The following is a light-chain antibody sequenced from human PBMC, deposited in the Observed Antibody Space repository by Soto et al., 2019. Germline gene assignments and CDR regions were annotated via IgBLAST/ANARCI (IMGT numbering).Light chain of an antibody. CDR1: QSVSSY. CDR3: QQRNNLPRT. CDR2: GAY. J-gene: IGKJ2*01. Sequence: EIVLTQSPATMSLSPGERATLSCRASQSVSSYLAWYQQKPGQAPRLLIYGAYNRAAGIPARISGSGSGPDFTPTISSLEPEDFAVYYCQQRNNLPRTVGQGTKLEIK. V-gene: IGKV3-11*01.